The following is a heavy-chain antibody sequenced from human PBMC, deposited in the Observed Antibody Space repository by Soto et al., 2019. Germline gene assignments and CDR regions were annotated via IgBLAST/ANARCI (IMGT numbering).Heavy chain of an antibody. CDR1: GYTLTELS. CDR2: FDPEDGET. CDR3: AHSGGYVDSLGMDV. V-gene: IGHV1-24*01. J-gene: IGHJ6*02. Sequence: QVQLVQSGAEVKKPGASEKVSCKVSGYTLTELSMHWVRQAPGKGLEWMGGFDPEDGETIYAQKFQGRGTMTEDTSPDTVYMELSSLRSEDTAVYYCAHSGGYVDSLGMDVWGQGTTVTVSS. D-gene: IGHD6-25*01.